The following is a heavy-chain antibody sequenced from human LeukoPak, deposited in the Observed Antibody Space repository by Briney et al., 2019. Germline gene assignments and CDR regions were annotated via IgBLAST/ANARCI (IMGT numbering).Heavy chain of an antibody. Sequence: SETLSLTCAVYGGSFSGYYWSWIRQPPGKGLEWIGEINHSGSTNYNPSLKSRVTISVDTSKNQFSLKLSSVTAADTAVYYCASYDFWSGYYYFDYWGQGTLVTVSP. CDR3: ASYDFWSGYYYFDY. CDR2: INHSGST. CDR1: GGSFSGYY. J-gene: IGHJ4*02. V-gene: IGHV4-34*01. D-gene: IGHD3-3*01.